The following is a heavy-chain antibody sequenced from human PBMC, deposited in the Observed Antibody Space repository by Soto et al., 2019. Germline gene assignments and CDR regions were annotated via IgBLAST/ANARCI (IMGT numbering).Heavy chain of an antibody. D-gene: IGHD6-6*01. Sequence: TSETLSLTCTVSGGSISSGGYYWSWIRQHPGKGLEWIGYIYYSGSTYYNPSLKSRVTISVDTSKNQFSLKLSSVTAADTAVYYCARENSRSSSTDYWGQGTLVTVPQ. J-gene: IGHJ4*02. CDR3: ARENSRSSSTDY. V-gene: IGHV4-31*03. CDR1: GGSISSGGYY. CDR2: IYYSGST.